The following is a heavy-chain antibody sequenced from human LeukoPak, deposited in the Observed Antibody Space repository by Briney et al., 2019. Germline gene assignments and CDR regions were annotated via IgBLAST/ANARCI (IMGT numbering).Heavy chain of an antibody. Sequence: SETLSLTCTVSGGSISNYYWTWIRQPPGEGLEWIGDIYYSGGTNYNPSLKSRVTISLDKSKNQFSLKVNSVNAADTAVYYCARAPQWASAGTFDYWGQGTLVTVSS. V-gene: IGHV4-59*01. CDR3: ARAPQWASAGTFDY. D-gene: IGHD6-13*01. CDR2: IYYSGGT. J-gene: IGHJ4*02. CDR1: GGSISNYY.